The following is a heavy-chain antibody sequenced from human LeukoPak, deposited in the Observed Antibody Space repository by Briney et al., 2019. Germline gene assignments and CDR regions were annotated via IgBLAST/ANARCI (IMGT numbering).Heavy chain of an antibody. CDR3: TRDNRLGRAYWFDP. Sequence: GGSLRLSCAASGFTVSSNYMSWVRQTPGKGPAWVSRITNDGSSTSYADSVKGRFTISRDNAKNTLYLQMNSLRAEDTAVYYCTRDNRLGRAYWFDPWGQGTLVTVSS. V-gene: IGHV3-74*01. CDR1: GFTVSSNY. J-gene: IGHJ5*02. D-gene: IGHD2/OR15-2a*01. CDR2: ITNDGSST.